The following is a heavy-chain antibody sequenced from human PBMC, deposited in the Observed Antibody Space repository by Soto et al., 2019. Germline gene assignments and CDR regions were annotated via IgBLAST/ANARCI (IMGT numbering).Heavy chain of an antibody. CDR3: ARDRSATGSLAGWFDP. CDR2: IWFDGSKE. V-gene: IGHV3-33*01. Sequence: QVQLVESGGGVVQPGRSLRLSCATSGFIFTNHGWHWVRQAPGKGLEWVSMIWFDGSKEYYADSVKGRFTISRDDSTNTFYLEMNSLRTEDTAVYYCARDRSATGSLAGWFDPWGQGTLVTVSS. J-gene: IGHJ5*02. CDR1: GFIFTNHG. D-gene: IGHD1-26*01.